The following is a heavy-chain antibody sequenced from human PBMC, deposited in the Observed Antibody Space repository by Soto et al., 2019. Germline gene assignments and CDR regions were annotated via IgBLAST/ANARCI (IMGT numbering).Heavy chain of an antibody. CDR3: ARALYPTTVTTWGFDY. Sequence: GGSLRLSCAASGFTFSSYWMSWVRQAPGKGLEWVANIKQDGSEKYYVDSVKGRFTISRDNAKNSLYLQMNSLRAEDTAVYYCARALYPTTVTTWGFDYWGQGTLVTVSS. D-gene: IGHD4-17*01. V-gene: IGHV3-7*01. CDR1: GFTFSSYW. CDR2: IKQDGSEK. J-gene: IGHJ4*02.